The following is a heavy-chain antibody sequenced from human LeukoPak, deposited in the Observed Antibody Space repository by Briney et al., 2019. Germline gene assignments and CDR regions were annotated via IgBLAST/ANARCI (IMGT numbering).Heavy chain of an antibody. CDR2: IYHGGSP. CDR1: GYSISSGYY. Sequence: SETLSLTCTVSGYSISSGYYWGWIRQPPGKGLEWIGNIYHGGSPPYNPSLKSRVTISLDTSKNQFSLKLSSVTAADTAVYYCARSRSGYRFDYWGQGTLVTVSS. CDR3: ARSRSGYRFDY. J-gene: IGHJ4*02. D-gene: IGHD3-22*01. V-gene: IGHV4-38-2*02.